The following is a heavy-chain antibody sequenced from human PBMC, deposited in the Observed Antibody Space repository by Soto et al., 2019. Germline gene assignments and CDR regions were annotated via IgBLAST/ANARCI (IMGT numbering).Heavy chain of an antibody. CDR1: GYSISSSNW. CDR2: IYYSGTT. J-gene: IGHJ4*02. CDR3: AKSPGMYYYDSSGYYHYDY. D-gene: IGHD3-22*01. Sequence: SETLSLTCAVSGYSISSSNWWGWIRQPPGKGLEWIGYIYYSGTTYYNPSLKSRVTISRDNSKNTLYLQMNSLRAEDTAVYYCAKSPGMYYYDSSGYYHYDYWGQGTLVTVSS. V-gene: IGHV4-28*01.